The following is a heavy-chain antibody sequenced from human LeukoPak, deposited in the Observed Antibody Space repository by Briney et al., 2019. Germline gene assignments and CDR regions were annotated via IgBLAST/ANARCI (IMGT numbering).Heavy chain of an antibody. D-gene: IGHD5-24*01. V-gene: IGHV4-31*03. CDR3: ARGEDGYTTYYFDY. Sequence: SQTLSLTCTVSGGSISSGGYYWSWIRQHPGKGLEWIGYIYYSGSTYYNPSLKSRVTISVDTSKHQFSLKLSSVTAADTAVYYCARGEDGYTTYYFDYWGQGTLVTVSS. CDR2: IYYSGST. CDR1: GGSISSGGYY. J-gene: IGHJ4*02.